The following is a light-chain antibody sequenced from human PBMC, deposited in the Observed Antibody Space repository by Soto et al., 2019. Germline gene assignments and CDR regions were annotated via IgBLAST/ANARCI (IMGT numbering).Light chain of an antibody. J-gene: IGKJ1*01. V-gene: IGKV1-39*01. CDR3: QQSYSTPRT. CDR2: AAS. Sequence: DIQIAQSPSSLSVSISERVTITCRSSQSISVYINWYQKKSGTPPKLLMYAASNLQSGVPSRFSGRGSGTDFTLTISSLQPEDFASYYCQQSYSTPRTFGQGTKVDI. CDR1: QSISVY.